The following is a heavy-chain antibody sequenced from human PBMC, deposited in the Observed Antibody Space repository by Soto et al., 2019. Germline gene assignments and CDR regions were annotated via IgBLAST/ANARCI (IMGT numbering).Heavy chain of an antibody. Sequence: PSETLSLTCTVSGGSIIGYYWTGIRQPAGKGLEWIGRIYSSGITNYNPSLRSRVTMSVDTSRNQLSLRLTSVTAADTAVYFCARLYDSSGYYELEYWGQGALVTVSS. J-gene: IGHJ4*02. CDR2: IYSSGIT. D-gene: IGHD3-22*01. CDR3: ARLYDSSGYYELEY. CDR1: GGSIIGYY. V-gene: IGHV4-4*07.